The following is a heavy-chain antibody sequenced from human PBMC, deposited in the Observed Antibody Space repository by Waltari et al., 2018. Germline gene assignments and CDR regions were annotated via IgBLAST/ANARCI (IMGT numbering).Heavy chain of an antibody. CDR3: ARGLGADFDY. CDR1: GGSISSYY. J-gene: IGHJ4*02. V-gene: IGHV4-59*01. CDR2: IYYRGST. Sequence: QVQLQESGPGLVKPSETLSLTCTVSGGSISSYYWSWIRQPPGKGLEWIGYIYYRGSTNYNPSLKSRVTISVDTSKNQFSLKLSSVTAADTAVYYCARGLGADFDYWGQGTLVTVSS. D-gene: IGHD1-26*01.